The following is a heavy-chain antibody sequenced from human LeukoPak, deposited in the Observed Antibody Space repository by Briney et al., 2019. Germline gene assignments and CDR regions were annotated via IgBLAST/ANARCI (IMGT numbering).Heavy chain of an antibody. CDR3: ARGDLWFGELLAY. V-gene: IGHV3-74*01. CDR1: GFTFSSYW. J-gene: IGHJ4*02. D-gene: IGHD3-10*01. CDR2: INSDGSST. Sequence: PGGSLRLSCAASGFTFSSYWMHWVRQAPGKGLVWVSRINSDGSSTSYADSVKGRFTISRDNAKNMLYLQMNSLRAEDTAVYYCARGDLWFGELLAYWGQGTLVTVSS.